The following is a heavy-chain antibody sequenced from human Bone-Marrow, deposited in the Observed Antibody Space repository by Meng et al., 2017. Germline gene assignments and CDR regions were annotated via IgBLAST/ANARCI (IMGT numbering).Heavy chain of an antibody. CDR2: INPSGGST. CDR1: GHTLTSSY. Sequence: GAEFKKPGATVNVSCKASGHTLTSSYMHWVRPPPGQGLEWMGIINPSGGSTSYAQKFQGRVTISVDTSKNQFSLKLSSVTAADTAVYYCARGRVTTVTTPNWYFDLWGRGTLVTVSS. CDR3: ARGRVTTVTTPNWYFDL. J-gene: IGHJ2*01. V-gene: IGHV1-46*01. D-gene: IGHD4-17*01.